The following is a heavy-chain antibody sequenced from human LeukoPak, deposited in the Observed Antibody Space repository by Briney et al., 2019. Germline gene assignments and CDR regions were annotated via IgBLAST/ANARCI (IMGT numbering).Heavy chain of an antibody. CDR1: GFTFSSYW. D-gene: IGHD3-22*01. J-gene: IGHJ4*02. CDR3: AILNVYYYDSSGYSTR. V-gene: IGHV3-74*01. Sequence: XGSLRLSCAASGFTFSSYWMHWVRQAPGKGLVWVSRINSDGSSTSYADSVKGRFTISRDNAKNTLYLQMNSLRAEDTAVYYCAILNVYYYDSSGYSTRWGQGTLVTVSS. CDR2: INSDGSST.